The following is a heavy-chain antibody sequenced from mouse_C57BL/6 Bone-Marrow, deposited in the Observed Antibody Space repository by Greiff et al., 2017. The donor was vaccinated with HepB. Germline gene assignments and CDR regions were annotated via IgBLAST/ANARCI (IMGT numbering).Heavy chain of an antibody. CDR3: TLVLRDWYFEV. Sequence: VQLQQSGAELVRPGASVKLSCTASGFNIKDYYMHWVKQRPEQGLEWIGWIDPENGDTEYAEKFQGKATITADTSSNTAYLQLSSLTSEDTAVYYCTLVLRDWYFEVWGTGTTVTVSS. V-gene: IGHV14-4*01. D-gene: IGHD2-4*01. CDR2: IDPENGDT. CDR1: GFNIKDYY. J-gene: IGHJ1*03.